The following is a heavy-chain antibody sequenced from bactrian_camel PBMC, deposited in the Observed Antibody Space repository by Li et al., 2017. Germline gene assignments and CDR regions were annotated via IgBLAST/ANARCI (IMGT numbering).Heavy chain of an antibody. Sequence: HVQLVESGGDLVQPGGSLTLSCTASGFTFDKYWIYWVRRAPGKGLEWVSTANSGGESTFYANPVKGRFTISRDNAKNTLYLQMNSLKTDDTAVYFCATLTYWDQGTQVTVS. CDR2: ANSGGEST. V-gene: IGHV3S1*01. CDR1: GFTFDKYW. J-gene: IGHJ4*01. CDR3: ATLTY.